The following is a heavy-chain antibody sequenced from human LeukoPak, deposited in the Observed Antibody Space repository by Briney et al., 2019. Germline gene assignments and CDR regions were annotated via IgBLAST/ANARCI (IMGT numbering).Heavy chain of an antibody. V-gene: IGHV3-33*01. CDR3: ARGAALGYDYVWGSYRYYGMDY. J-gene: IGHJ4*02. D-gene: IGHD3-16*02. CDR2: IWYDGSNK. CDR1: GFTFSSYG. Sequence: PGRSLRLSCAASGFTFSSYGMHWVRQAPGKGLEWVAVIWYDGSNKYYADSVKGRFTISRDNSKNTLHLQMNSLRAEDTAVYYCARGAALGYDYVWGSYRYYGMDYWGQGTLVTVSS.